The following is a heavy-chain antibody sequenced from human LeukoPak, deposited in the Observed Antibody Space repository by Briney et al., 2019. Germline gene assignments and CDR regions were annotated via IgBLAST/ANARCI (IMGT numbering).Heavy chain of an antibody. J-gene: IGHJ4*02. V-gene: IGHV5-51*01. D-gene: IGHD3-22*01. CDR1: GYSFTSYW. CDR2: IYPGDSDT. Sequence: GESLKISCKGSGYSFTSYWIGWVRQMPGKGLEWMGIIYPGDSDTRYSPSFQGQVTISADKSISTAYLQWSSLKASDTAMCYCARHADVYDSSGSGIDYWGQGTLVTVSS. CDR3: ARHADVYDSSGSGIDY.